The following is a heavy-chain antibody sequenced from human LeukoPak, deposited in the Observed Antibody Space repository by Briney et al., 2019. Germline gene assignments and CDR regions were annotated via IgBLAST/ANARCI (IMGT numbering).Heavy chain of an antibody. CDR2: SYSGGST. V-gene: IGHV3-53*01. D-gene: IGHD5-24*01. J-gene: IGHJ4*02. CDR1: GFILSRYY. Sequence: PGGSLRLSCVASGFILSRYYMSWVRQTPGKGLEWVALSYSGGSTYYADSVEGRFTISRDNSKKMLFLQMNSLRADDTGVYYCARGPDVDGYIHAPFDSWGQGTLVTVSS. CDR3: ARGPDVDGYIHAPFDS.